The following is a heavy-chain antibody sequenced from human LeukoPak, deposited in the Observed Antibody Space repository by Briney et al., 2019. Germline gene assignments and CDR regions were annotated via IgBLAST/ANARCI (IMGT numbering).Heavy chain of an antibody. CDR1: GYTLTESS. CDR2: FDPQDGET. D-gene: IGHD2-2*01. V-gene: IGHV1-24*01. J-gene: IGHJ3*02. CDR3: ATRSPGYCSSTSCKSDAFDI. Sequence: ASVKVSPKVSGYTLTESSMHCVRQAPLKGLEWMWGFDPQDGETIHAQKSQGRVTMTEDTSTDTAYMELSSLRSEDTAVYYCATRSPGYCSSTSCKSDAFDIWGQGTMVTVSS.